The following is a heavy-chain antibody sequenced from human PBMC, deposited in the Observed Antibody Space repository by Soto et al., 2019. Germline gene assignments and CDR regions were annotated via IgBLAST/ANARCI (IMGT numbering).Heavy chain of an antibody. CDR3: ASRSGIAAAGPIYYGMDV. CDR2: IIAYYGNT. V-gene: IGHV1-69*13. D-gene: IGHD6-13*01. J-gene: IGHJ6*02. Sequence: SVKVSCKASGGTFLSYAISLLRQAPGQVLEWMGWIIAYYGNTNYAQKFQGRVTITANESTSTAYMELSSLRSEDTAVYYRASRSGIAAAGPIYYGMDVWGQGTTVTVSS. CDR1: GGTFLSYA.